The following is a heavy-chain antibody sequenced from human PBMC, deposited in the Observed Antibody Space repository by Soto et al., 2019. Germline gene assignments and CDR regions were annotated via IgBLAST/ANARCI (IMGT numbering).Heavy chain of an antibody. V-gene: IGHV4-59*12. CDR2: IHYSGST. J-gene: IGHJ4*02. CDR3: ARDKITGLFDY. D-gene: IGHD1-1*01. CDR1: GGSISGYY. Sequence: PSETLSLTCTVSGGSISGYYWSWIRQSPGKGLEWIGYIHYSGSTNYNPSLKSRVTISVDTSKNQLSLKLTSVTAADTAVYYCARDKITGLFDYWGQGTLVNVS.